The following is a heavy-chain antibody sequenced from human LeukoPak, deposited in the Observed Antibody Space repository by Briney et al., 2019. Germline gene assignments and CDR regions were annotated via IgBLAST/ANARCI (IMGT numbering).Heavy chain of an antibody. CDR3: ARGHLDP. Sequence: GGSLRRSSAASGFTFSDYWMNWNPPAPGKGLEWVARIMKDGNEKYYVESIKGRFTISRDNAKNALYLQMNGLRAEDTGVYYCARGHLDPWGQGTLVTVSS. J-gene: IGHJ5*02. V-gene: IGHV3-7*01. CDR2: IMKDGNEK. CDR1: GFTFSDYW.